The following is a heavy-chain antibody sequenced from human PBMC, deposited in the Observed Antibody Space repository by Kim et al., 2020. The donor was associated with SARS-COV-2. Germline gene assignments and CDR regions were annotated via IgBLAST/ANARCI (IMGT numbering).Heavy chain of an antibody. CDR2: ISGSGYST. J-gene: IGHJ4*02. CDR3: AKDLTFGVVSRPSDS. V-gene: IGHV3-23*01. D-gene: IGHD2-8*02. Sequence: GGSLRLSCVASGFIFSNYAMSWVRQDPVKGLQWVASISGSGYSTYYADAVKGRFTVSRDNSKNTLYLQMNILRAEDSATYYCAKDLTFGVVSRPSDSGGPGTRVTVST. CDR1: GFIFSNYA.